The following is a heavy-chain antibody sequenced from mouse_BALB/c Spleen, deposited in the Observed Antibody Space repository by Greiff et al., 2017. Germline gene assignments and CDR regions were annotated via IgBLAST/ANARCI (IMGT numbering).Heavy chain of an antibody. Sequence: VKLVESGPGLVAPSQSLSITCTVSGFSLNNYGVHWVRQPPGKGLEWLGVIWAGGSTNYNSALMSRLSISKDNSKSQVFLKMNSLQTDDTAMYYCARAYYGNHYAMDYWGQGTSVTVSS. CDR2: IWAGGST. CDR1: GFSLNNYG. CDR3: ARAYYGNHYAMDY. V-gene: IGHV2-9*02. J-gene: IGHJ4*01. D-gene: IGHD2-10*01.